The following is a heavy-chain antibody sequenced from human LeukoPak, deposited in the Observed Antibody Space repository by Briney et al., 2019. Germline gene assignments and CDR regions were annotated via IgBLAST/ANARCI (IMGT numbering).Heavy chain of an antibody. CDR3: ARAPVTSCRGAFCYPFDY. V-gene: IGHV3-53*01. CDR2: IYSGGST. CDR1: GFTVSSNY. D-gene: IGHD2-15*01. J-gene: IGHJ4*02. Sequence: GGSLRLSCAASGFTVSSNYMSWVRQAPGKGLEWVSVIYSGGSTYYADSVKGRFTISRDNSKNTVYLQMNSLRAGDAAVYYYARAPVTSCRGAFCYPFDYWGPGILVTVSS.